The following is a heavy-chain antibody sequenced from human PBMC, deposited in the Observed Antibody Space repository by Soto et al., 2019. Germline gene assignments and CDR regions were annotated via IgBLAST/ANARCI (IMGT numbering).Heavy chain of an antibody. Sequence: SETLSLTCTVSGGAIIDTNYYWGWIRQPPGKGLEWIGSIFHSGNTYYNPSLESRVTISVDTSKNQFSLMLNSVTAADTAVYYYARDMHAGFTHYFDPWGQGTLVTVSS. CDR3: ARDMHAGFTHYFDP. J-gene: IGHJ5*02. CDR1: GGAIIDTNYY. V-gene: IGHV4-39*07. CDR2: IFHSGNT. D-gene: IGHD1-26*01.